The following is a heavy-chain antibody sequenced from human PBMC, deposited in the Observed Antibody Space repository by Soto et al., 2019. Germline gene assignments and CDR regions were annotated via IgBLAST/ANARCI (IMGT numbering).Heavy chain of an antibody. J-gene: IGHJ5*01. D-gene: IGHD5-18*01. V-gene: IGHV3-23*01. Sequence: EVQLLESGGGLVQPGGSLRLSCAASGFIFRSYAMNWVRQAPGKGLERVSGISGSGDSTYYADAVKGRFTISRDNSKNTLFLKMNSLRDADVAVYYWAKAGVGGFRGWDTFNWFDSWGQGILVTVSS. CDR1: GFIFRSYA. CDR3: AKAGVGGFRGWDTFNWFDS. CDR2: ISGSGDST.